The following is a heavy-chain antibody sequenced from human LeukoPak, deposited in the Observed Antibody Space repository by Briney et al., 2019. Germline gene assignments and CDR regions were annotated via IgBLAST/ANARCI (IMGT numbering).Heavy chain of an antibody. V-gene: IGHV3-48*03. CDR2: ISSSGSTI. CDR1: GFTFSSYE. Sequence: GGSLRLSCAASGFTFSSYEMNWVRQAPGKGLEWVSYISSSGSTIYYADSVKGRFTISRDNAKNSLYLQMNSLRAEDTAVYYCARGRDLDYFDYWGQGTLVTVSS. J-gene: IGHJ4*02. CDR3: ARGRDLDYFDY.